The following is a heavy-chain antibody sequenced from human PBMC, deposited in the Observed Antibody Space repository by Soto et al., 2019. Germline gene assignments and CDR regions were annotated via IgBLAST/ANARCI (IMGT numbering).Heavy chain of an antibody. CDR3: ASTYYDILTGYSTRNYYYYGMDV. CDR2: IYYSGST. D-gene: IGHD3-9*01. Sequence: SETLSLTCTVSGGSISSYYWSWIRQPPGKGLEWIGYIYYSGSTNYNPSLKSRVPISVDTSKNQFSLKLSSVTAADTAVYYCASTYYDILTGYSTRNYYYYGMDVWGQGTTVPVSS. V-gene: IGHV4-59*08. CDR1: GGSISSYY. J-gene: IGHJ6*02.